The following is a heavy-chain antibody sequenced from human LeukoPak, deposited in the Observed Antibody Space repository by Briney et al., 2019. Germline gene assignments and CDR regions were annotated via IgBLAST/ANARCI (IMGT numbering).Heavy chain of an antibody. CDR3: ARGPQLVGYYYIDV. J-gene: IGHJ6*03. CDR2: TYYRSKWYN. D-gene: IGHD6-13*01. CDR1: GYSFSSNSAA. Sequence: SQTLSLTCAISGYSFSSNSAAWNWLRQSPSRGLEWLGRTYYRSKWYNDYAVSVKSRITINPDTSKNQFSLQLNSVTPEDTAVYYCARGPQLVGYYYIDVWGKGTTVTVSS. V-gene: IGHV6-1*01.